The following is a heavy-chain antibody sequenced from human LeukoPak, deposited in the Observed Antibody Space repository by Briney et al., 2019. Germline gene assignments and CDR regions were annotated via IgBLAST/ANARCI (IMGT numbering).Heavy chain of an antibody. V-gene: IGHV4-34*01. CDR2: INHSGST. D-gene: IGHD4-23*01. Sequence: PSETLSLTCAVYGGSFSGYYWSWIRQPPGKGLEWIGEINHSGSTNYNPSLKSRVTISVDTSKNQFSLKLSSVTAADTAVYYCARKTVVTAPHWFDPWGQGTLVTVSS. CDR1: GGSFSGYY. J-gene: IGHJ5*02. CDR3: ARKTVVTAPHWFDP.